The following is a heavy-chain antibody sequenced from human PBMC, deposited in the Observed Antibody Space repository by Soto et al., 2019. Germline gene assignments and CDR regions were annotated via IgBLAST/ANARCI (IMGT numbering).Heavy chain of an antibody. V-gene: IGHV1-69*01. CDR3: ARGGQNNYYDGTFSYSAMDV. Sequence: QVQLVQSGAEVKKPGSSVKVSCKASGGTFSSHAISWVRQAPGQGLEWMGGIIPFFKATNYAQKFQGRVKMTADDSTGTAYIDLNSLRSEDTSVYYCARGGQNNYYDGTFSYSAMDVWGQGTLVTVSS. D-gene: IGHD3-16*01. CDR1: GGTFSSHA. J-gene: IGHJ6*02. CDR2: IIPFFKAT.